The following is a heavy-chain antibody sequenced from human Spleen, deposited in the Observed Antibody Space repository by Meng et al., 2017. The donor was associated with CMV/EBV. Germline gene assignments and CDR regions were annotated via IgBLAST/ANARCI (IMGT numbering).Heavy chain of an antibody. J-gene: IGHJ5*02. CDR3: ARKYGGNTWFDP. CDR1: GYTFTGYY. Sequence: ASVKVSCKASGYTFTGYYLHWVRQAPGQGLEWMGWINPNSGDITYAQKFQGRVTMTRDTSINTAYMELSRLRSEDTAVYYCARKYGGNTWFDPWGQGTLVTVSS. V-gene: IGHV1-2*02. CDR2: INPNSGDI. D-gene: IGHD4/OR15-4a*01.